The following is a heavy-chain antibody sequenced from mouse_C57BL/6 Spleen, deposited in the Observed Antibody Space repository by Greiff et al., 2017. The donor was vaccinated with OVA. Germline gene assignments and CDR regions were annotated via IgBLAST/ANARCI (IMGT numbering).Heavy chain of an antibody. CDR1: GYAFSSSW. Sequence: VQLVESGPELVKPGASVKLSCKASGYAFSSSWMNWVKQRPGKGLEWIGRIYPGDGDTNYNGKFKGKATLTADKSSSTAYMQLSSLTSEDSAVYFCASIYYDYDGGFAYWGQGTLVTVSA. CDR2: IYPGDGDT. D-gene: IGHD2-4*01. J-gene: IGHJ3*01. V-gene: IGHV1-82*01. CDR3: ASIYYDYDGGFAY.